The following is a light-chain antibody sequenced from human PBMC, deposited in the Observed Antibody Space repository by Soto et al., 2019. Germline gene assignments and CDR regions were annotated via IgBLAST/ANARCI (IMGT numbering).Light chain of an antibody. CDR3: AAWDGSLNVYV. CDR2: TNN. V-gene: IGLV1-44*01. J-gene: IGLJ1*01. CDR1: SSSIGSNS. Sequence: QSVLTQPPSASGTPGQRVTISCSGSSSSIGSNSVNWYQQLPRTAPKVLIYTNNQRPSGVPDRFSGSKSGTSVSLAISGLQSEDEADYYCAAWDGSLNVYVFGTGTKVTVL.